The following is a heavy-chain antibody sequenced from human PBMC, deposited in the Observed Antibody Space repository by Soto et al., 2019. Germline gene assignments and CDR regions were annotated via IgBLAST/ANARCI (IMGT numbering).Heavy chain of an antibody. D-gene: IGHD1-26*01. Sequence: QVQLVESGGGVVQPGRSLRLSCAASGFTFSSYAMHWVRQAPGKGLEWVAVISYDGSNKYYAGSVKGRFTISRDNSKNTLYLQMNSLRAEDTAVYYCAREGGSYSGGFDYWGQGTMVTVSS. CDR3: AREGGSYSGGFDY. CDR1: GFTFSSYA. V-gene: IGHV3-30-3*01. J-gene: IGHJ4*02. CDR2: ISYDGSNK.